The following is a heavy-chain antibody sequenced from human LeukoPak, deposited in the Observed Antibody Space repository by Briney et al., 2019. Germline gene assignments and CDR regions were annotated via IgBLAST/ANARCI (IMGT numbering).Heavy chain of an antibody. Sequence: ASVKVSCKASGYTFTSYDINWVRQATGQGLEWMGWMNPNSGNTGYAQKFQGRVTMTRDTSISTAYMELSRLRSDDTAVYYCASCSGGSCYSPFDYWGQGTLVTVSS. CDR1: GYTFTSYD. CDR2: MNPNSGNT. D-gene: IGHD2-15*01. V-gene: IGHV1-8*01. J-gene: IGHJ4*02. CDR3: ASCSGGSCYSPFDY.